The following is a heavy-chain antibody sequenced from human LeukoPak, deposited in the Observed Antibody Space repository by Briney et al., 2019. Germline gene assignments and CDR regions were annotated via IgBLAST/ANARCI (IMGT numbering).Heavy chain of an antibody. CDR3: ARGGTFYPCIDY. CDR1: GYTFTTSY. D-gene: IGHD2-21*01. V-gene: IGHV1-18*01. Sequence: GASVRVSCKASGYTFTTSYINWERQAPGQGLERMGWVSAYNSKTSYAQKFQGRVTMTADSSTDTAYMELTSLRSDDTAMYYCARGGTFYPCIDYWGQGTQVTVSS. J-gene: IGHJ4*02. CDR2: VSAYNSKT.